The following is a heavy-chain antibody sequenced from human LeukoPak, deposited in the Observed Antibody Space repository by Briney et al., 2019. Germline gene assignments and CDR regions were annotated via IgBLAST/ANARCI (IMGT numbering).Heavy chain of an antibody. CDR1: GYTFTGYY. J-gene: IGHJ6*03. V-gene: IGHV1-2*02. CDR3: ARDLSYADSSGYYVWYYYMDV. D-gene: IGHD3-22*01. Sequence: ASVKVSCKASGYTFTGYYMHWVRQAPGQGLEWTGWINPNSGGTNYAQKFQGRVTMTRDTSISTAYMELSRLRSDDTAVYYCARDLSYADSSGYYVWYYYMDVWGKGTTVTVSS. CDR2: INPNSGGT.